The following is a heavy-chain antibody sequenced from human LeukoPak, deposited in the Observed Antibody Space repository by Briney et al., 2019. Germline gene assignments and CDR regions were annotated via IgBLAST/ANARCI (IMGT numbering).Heavy chain of an antibody. CDR1: GFTFTTYW. CDR2: IYYSGST. J-gene: IGHJ4*02. V-gene: IGHV4-39*07. D-gene: IGHD3-16*01. CDR3: ASTYV. Sequence: GSLRLSCAASGFTFTTYWMGWIRQPPGKGLEWIGSIYYSGSTYYNPSLKSRVTISVDTSKNQFSLKLSSVTAADTAVYYCASTYVWGQGTLVTVSS.